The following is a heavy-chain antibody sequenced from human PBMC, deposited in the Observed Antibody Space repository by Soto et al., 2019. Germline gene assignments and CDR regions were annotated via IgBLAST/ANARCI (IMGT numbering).Heavy chain of an antibody. D-gene: IGHD3-3*01. Sequence: GASVKVSCKASGYTFTSYYMHWVRQAPGQGLEWMGIINPSGGSTSYAQKFQGRVTMTRDTSTSTVYMELSSLRSEDTAVYYCARDRLEYYDFWSGYYTNWFDPWGQGTLVTVSS. CDR3: ARDRLEYYDFWSGYYTNWFDP. J-gene: IGHJ5*02. CDR1: GYTFTSYY. V-gene: IGHV1-46*01. CDR2: INPSGGST.